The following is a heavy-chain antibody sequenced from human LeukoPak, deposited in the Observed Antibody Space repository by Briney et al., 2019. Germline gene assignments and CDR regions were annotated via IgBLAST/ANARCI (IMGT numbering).Heavy chain of an antibody. J-gene: IGHJ4*02. D-gene: IGHD3-3*01. Sequence: QTGGSLRHACTASGFTFSSYEMNWVRQAPRKGLEWVSYISSSSSTIYYADSVKGRFTISRDNAKNSLCLQMNSLRAEDTAVYYCARDSRPSYDFWSGYPQAHIDYWGQGTLVTVSS. CDR1: GFTFSSYE. V-gene: IGHV3-48*01. CDR3: ARDSRPSYDFWSGYPQAHIDY. CDR2: ISSSSSTI.